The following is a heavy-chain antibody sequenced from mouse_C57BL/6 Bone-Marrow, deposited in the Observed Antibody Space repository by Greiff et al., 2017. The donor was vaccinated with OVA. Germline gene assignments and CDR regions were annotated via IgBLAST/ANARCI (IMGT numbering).Heavy chain of an antibody. CDR1: GFSFNTYA. CDR3: VRSINYYGSSSFAY. D-gene: IGHD1-1*01. Sequence: EVKLVESGGGLVQPKGSLKLSCAASGFSFNTYAMNWVRQAPGKGLEWVARIRSKSNNYATYYADSVKDRFTISRDDSESMLYLQMNNLKTEDTAMYYCVRSINYYGSSSFAYWGQGTLVTVSA. CDR2: IRSKSNNYAT. J-gene: IGHJ3*01. V-gene: IGHV10-1*01.